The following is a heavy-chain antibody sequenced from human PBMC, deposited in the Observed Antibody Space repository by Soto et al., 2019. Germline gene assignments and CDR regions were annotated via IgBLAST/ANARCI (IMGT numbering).Heavy chain of an antibody. J-gene: IGHJ3*02. V-gene: IGHV3-23*01. CDR2: ILVGGST. CDR1: GFICSRYD. CDR3: AKATATSGGAFEI. Sequence: PGWSLRLFSQVSGFICSRYDMSWVRQAPGKGLEWVSTILVGGSTHYEDSVKGRFTISRDTSKNTVYLQMNSLTAGDTAFYYCAKATATSGGAFEIYGQGTMVTVSS. D-gene: IGHD1-1*01.